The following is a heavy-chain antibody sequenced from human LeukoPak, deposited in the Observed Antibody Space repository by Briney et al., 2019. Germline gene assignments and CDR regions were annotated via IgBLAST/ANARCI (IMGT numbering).Heavy chain of an antibody. CDR2: INPNSGGT. CDR3: AREYHRWEPGYFDY. D-gene: IGHD1-14*01. J-gene: IGHJ4*02. CDR1: GYTLTELS. V-gene: IGHV1-2*04. Sequence: VASVKVSCKVSGYTLTELSMHWVRQAPGQGLEWMGWINPNSGGTNYAQKFQGWVTMTRDTSISTAYMELSRLRSDDTAVYYCAREYHRWEPGYFDYWGQGTLVTVSS.